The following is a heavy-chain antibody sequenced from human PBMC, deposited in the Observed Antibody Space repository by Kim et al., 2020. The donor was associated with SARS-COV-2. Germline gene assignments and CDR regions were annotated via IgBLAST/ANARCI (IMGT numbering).Heavy chain of an antibody. D-gene: IGHD3-10*01. CDR3: ARDLVGYYGSGDYGMDV. J-gene: IGHJ6*02. CDR2: IIPILGIA. CDR1: GGTFSSYT. V-gene: IGHV1-69*10. Sequence: SVKVSCKASGGTFSSYTISWVRQAPGQGLEWMGRIIPILGIANYAQKFQGRVTITADKSTSTAYMELSSLRSEDTAVYYCARDLVGYYGSGDYGMDVWGQGTTVTVSS.